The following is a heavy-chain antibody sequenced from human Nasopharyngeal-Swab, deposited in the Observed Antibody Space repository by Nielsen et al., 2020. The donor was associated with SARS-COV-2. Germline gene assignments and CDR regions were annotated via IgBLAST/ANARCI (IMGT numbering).Heavy chain of an antibody. CDR3: ATGGSSGWYYYYYGMDV. J-gene: IGHJ6*02. CDR2: ISWNSGSI. Sequence: SLKISCAASGFTFDDYAMHWVRQAPGKGLEWVSGISWNSGSIGYADSVKGRFTISRDNAKNSLYLQMNSLRAEDTALYYCATGGSSGWYYYYYGMDVWGQGTTVTVS. V-gene: IGHV3-9*01. CDR1: GFTFDDYA. D-gene: IGHD6-19*01.